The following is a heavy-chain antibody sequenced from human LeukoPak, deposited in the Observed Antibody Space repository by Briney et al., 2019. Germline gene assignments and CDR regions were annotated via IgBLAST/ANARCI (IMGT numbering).Heavy chain of an antibody. Sequence: GGSLRLSCAASGFTFSSYAMHWVRQAPGKGLEWVAVISYDGSNKYYADSVKGRFTISRDNSKNTLYLQMNSLRAEDTAVYYCARDQGDMWCDDWGQGTLVTGSS. CDR1: GFTFSSYA. CDR2: ISYDGSNK. V-gene: IGHV3-30*04. J-gene: IGHJ4*02. D-gene: IGHD2-21*01. CDR3: ARDQGDMWCDD.